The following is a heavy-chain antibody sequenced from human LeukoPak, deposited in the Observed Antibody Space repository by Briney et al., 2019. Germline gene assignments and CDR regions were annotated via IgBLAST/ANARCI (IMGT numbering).Heavy chain of an antibody. J-gene: IGHJ2*01. V-gene: IGHV5-51*01. CDR1: GYSFSNYW. CDR3: ARGNWYFDL. Sequence: GESLKISCKGSGYSFSNYWIGWVRQMPGKGLEWMGIIYPGGSDTTYSPSFQGQVTISADKSISTAYLQWNSLKASDTAMYYCARGNWYFDLWGRGTLVTVSS. CDR2: IYPGGSDT.